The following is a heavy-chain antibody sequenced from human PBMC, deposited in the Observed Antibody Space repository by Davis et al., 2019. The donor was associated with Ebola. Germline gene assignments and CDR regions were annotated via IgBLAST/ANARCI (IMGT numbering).Heavy chain of an antibody. D-gene: IGHD3-9*01. CDR2: ISAYNGNT. V-gene: IGHV1-18*04. J-gene: IGHJ4*02. Sequence: ASVKVSCKASGYTFTSYGISWVRQAPGQGLEWMGWISAYNGNTNYAQKLQGRVTMTTDTSTSTAYMELSRLRSDDTAVYYCARASYDILTGSLSYWGQGTLVTVSS. CDR1: GYTFTSYG. CDR3: ARASYDILTGSLSY.